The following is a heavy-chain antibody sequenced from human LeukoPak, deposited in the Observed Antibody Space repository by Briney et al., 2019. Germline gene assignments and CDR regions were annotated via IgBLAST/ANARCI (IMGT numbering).Heavy chain of an antibody. CDR1: GLTFRSYW. CDR3: ARERDGRFFDY. CDR2: INQEGSEK. Sequence: HTGGSLRLSCAVSGLTFRSYWMSWVRQAPGKGLEWAANINQEGSEKYFVDSVKGRFTISRDNAKDSLHLQMNTLRAEDTAVYYCARERDGRFFDYWGQGTLVTVSS. J-gene: IGHJ4*02. V-gene: IGHV3-7*01. D-gene: IGHD5-24*01.